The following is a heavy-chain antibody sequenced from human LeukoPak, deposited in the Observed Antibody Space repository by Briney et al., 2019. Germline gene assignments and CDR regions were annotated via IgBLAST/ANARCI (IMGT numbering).Heavy chain of an antibody. Sequence: GGSLRLSCAASGFTFSSYAMHWVRQAPGKGLEYVSAISSNGGSTYYANSVKGRFTISRDNSKNTLYLQMNSLRAEDTAVYYCATKRSPCSGGSCYSGAFDIWGQGTMVTVSS. CDR3: ATKRSPCSGGSCYSGAFDI. CDR1: GFTFSSYA. J-gene: IGHJ3*02. V-gene: IGHV3-64*01. D-gene: IGHD2-15*01. CDR2: ISSNGGST.